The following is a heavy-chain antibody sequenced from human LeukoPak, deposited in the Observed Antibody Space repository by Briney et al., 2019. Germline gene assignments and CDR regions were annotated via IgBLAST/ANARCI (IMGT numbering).Heavy chain of an antibody. Sequence: ASVKVSCKASGSTFTGNFMHWLRQAPGQGLEWMGWINPNTGETNYAQNFQDRVTMTRDTSITTVYMELSRLTSGDTAVYYCARGRIIAVPGTDWFGPWGQGTLVTVSS. V-gene: IGHV1-2*02. D-gene: IGHD6-19*01. CDR1: GSTFTGNF. CDR2: INPNTGET. J-gene: IGHJ5*02. CDR3: ARGRIIAVPGTDWFGP.